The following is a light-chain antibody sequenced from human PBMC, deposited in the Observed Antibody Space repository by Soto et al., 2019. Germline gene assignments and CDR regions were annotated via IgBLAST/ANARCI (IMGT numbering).Light chain of an antibody. J-gene: IGKJ5*01. CDR2: AAS. Sequence: DIQMTQSPSSLSASVGDRFTVTCRASQSIIFYLNWYQQKPGNAPKVLIYAASNLQTGVPSRFSGSGSGTDFTLTINSLQPEDFATYSCQQSYSTPITFGQGTRLEI. CDR3: QQSYSTPIT. CDR1: QSIIFY. V-gene: IGKV1-39*01.